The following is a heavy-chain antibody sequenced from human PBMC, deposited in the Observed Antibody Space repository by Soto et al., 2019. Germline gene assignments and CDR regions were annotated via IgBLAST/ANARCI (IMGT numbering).Heavy chain of an antibody. D-gene: IGHD2-2*01. V-gene: IGHV4-39*01. J-gene: IGHJ5*02. CDR3: ARHSRLGYCSSTSCQGGDNWFDP. CDR2: IYYSGST. Sequence: PSETLSLTCTVSGGSISSSSYYWGWIRQPPGKGLEWIGSIYYSGSTYYNPSLKSRVTISVDTPKNQFSLKLSSVTAADAAVYYCARHSRLGYCSSTSCQGGDNWFDPWGQGTLVTVSS. CDR1: GGSISSSSYY.